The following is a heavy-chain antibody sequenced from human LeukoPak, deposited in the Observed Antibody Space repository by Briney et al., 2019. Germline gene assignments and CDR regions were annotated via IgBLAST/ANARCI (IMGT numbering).Heavy chain of an antibody. CDR3: ARVSRGTRAEYFQH. Sequence: GASVKLSCKASGYTFTSYGVSWVRQAPGQGLQWMGWISAYNGNTNYAQKLQGRVTMTTDTSTSTAYMELRSLRSDHTAVYYCARVSRGTRAEYFQHWGQGTLVTVSS. V-gene: IGHV1-18*01. CDR1: GYTFTSYG. J-gene: IGHJ1*01. CDR2: ISAYNGNT. D-gene: IGHD3-16*01.